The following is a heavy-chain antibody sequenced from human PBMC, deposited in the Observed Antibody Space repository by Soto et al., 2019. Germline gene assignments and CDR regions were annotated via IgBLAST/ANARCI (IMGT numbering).Heavy chain of an antibody. J-gene: IGHJ4*02. V-gene: IGHV4-30-4*01. CDR3: ARAGYYDFWSGYYSPRIDY. Sequence: SETRSLTWTVSGGSISSGDYYWSWIRQPPGKVLEWIGYIYYSGSTYYNPSPKSRVTISVDTSKNQFSLKLSSVTAADTAVYYCARAGYYDFWSGYYSPRIDYWGQGTLVTVSS. D-gene: IGHD3-3*01. CDR2: IYYSGST. CDR1: GGSISSGDYY.